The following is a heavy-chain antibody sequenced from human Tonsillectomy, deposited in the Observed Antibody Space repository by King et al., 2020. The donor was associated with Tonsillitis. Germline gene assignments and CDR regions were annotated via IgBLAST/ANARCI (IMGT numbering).Heavy chain of an antibody. CDR2: IYGGGTT. Sequence: VQLVESGGGLMQPGGSLRLSCAASGFSVSSHYMSWVRQAPGKGLEWVSVIYGGGTTYYADIVKGRFTISRDNSENTLYLQMNSLRAEDTAMYYCARVNYYDSSGYWSPYYFDYWGQGTLVTVSS. V-gene: IGHV3-53*01. J-gene: IGHJ4*02. CDR3: ARVNYYDSSGYWSPYYFDY. CDR1: GFSVSSHY. D-gene: IGHD3-22*01.